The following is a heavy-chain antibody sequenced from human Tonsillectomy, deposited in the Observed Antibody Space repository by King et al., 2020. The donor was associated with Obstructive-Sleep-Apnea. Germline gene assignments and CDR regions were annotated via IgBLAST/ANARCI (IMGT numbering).Heavy chain of an antibody. Sequence: VQLVESGGGLVQPGRSLRLSCTASVFTFGDYAMSWFRQAPGKGLEWVGFISSKAYGGTTEYAASVKGRFTISRDDSKSIAYLQMNSLKTEDTAVYYFTRVGYGGDVAFDIWGQGTMVTVSS. CDR1: VFTFGDYA. CDR2: ISSKAYGGTT. CDR3: TRVGYGGDVAFDI. V-gene: IGHV3-49*03. J-gene: IGHJ3*02. D-gene: IGHD4-23*01.